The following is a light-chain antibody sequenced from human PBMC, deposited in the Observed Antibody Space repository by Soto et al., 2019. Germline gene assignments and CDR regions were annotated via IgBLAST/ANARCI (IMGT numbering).Light chain of an antibody. J-gene: IGKJ1*01. CDR2: GAS. V-gene: IGKV3-15*01. CDR1: QSVSSSY. CDR3: QQYNNWPS. Sequence: IVLTQSPGTLSLSPGERATLSCRASQSVSSSYLAWYQQKPGQAPRLLIYGASTTATGIPARFSGRGSGTEFTLTISSLQSDDFAVYYCQQYNNWPSFGQGTKVDIK.